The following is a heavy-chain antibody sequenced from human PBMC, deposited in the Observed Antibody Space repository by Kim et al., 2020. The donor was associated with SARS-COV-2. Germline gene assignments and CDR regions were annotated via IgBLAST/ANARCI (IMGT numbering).Heavy chain of an antibody. CDR3: ARGYGVVVTAIDY. Sequence: YNPSLKSRVTISVDTSKNQFSLKLSSVTAADTAVYYCARGYGVVVTAIDYWGQGTLVTVSS. J-gene: IGHJ4*02. D-gene: IGHD2-21*02. V-gene: IGHV4-34*01.